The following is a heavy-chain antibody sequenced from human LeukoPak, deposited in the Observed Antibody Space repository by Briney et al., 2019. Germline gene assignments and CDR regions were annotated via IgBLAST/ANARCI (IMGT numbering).Heavy chain of an antibody. Sequence: GGSLRLSCAASGFTFSSYWMHWVRQAPGKGLVWVSRINSDGSSTSYADSVKGRFTISRDNAKNSLYLQMNSLRAEDTAVYYCARARGHSWGFDILTGYYWFDPWGQGTLVTVSS. CDR2: INSDGSST. CDR3: ARARGHSWGFDILTGYYWFDP. J-gene: IGHJ5*02. V-gene: IGHV3-74*01. CDR1: GFTFSSYW. D-gene: IGHD3-9*01.